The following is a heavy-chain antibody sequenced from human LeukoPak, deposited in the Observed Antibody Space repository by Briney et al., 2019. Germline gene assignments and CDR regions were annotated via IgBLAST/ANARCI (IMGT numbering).Heavy chain of an antibody. D-gene: IGHD5-18*01. CDR2: INPNSGGR. Sequence: GASVKVSCKVSGYTFTGYYMHWVRQAPGQGLEWMGWINPNSGGRNYVQKFQGRVTMTRDTSISTAYMELSRLRSDDTAVYFCARAVDTAMVGSDAFDIWGQGTMVTVSS. CDR1: GYTFTGYY. J-gene: IGHJ3*02. V-gene: IGHV1-2*02. CDR3: ARAVDTAMVGSDAFDI.